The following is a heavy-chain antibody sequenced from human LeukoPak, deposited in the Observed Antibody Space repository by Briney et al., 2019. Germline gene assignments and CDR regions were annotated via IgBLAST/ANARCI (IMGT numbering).Heavy chain of an antibody. CDR1: GFTLGTSG. D-gene: IGHD3-10*01. J-gene: IGHJ4*02. CDR3: AKDGGGPLD. Sequence: PGGSLRLSCAASGFTLGTSGMSWVRQAPGKGLEWVGNIKQDGSEKNYVDSVKGRFTISRDNAKNSLYLQMNSLRADDTAVYYCAKDGGGPLDWGQGTLVTVSS. V-gene: IGHV3-7*01. CDR2: IKQDGSEK.